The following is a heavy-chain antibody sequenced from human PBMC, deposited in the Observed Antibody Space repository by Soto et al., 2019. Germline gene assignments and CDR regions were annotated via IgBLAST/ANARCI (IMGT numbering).Heavy chain of an antibody. CDR2: ISGSGCST. CDR1: GFTFSSYA. CDR3: ANDGNVKRYSSSWYPGRFDY. Sequence: GGSLRLSCAASGFTFSSYAMSWVRQAPGKGLEWVSAISGSGCSTYYGDSVKGRFTISRDNSKNTRYLQMNGLRAEDTAVYSCANDGNVKRYSSSWYPGRFDYWGQGTLVTVSS. V-gene: IGHV3-23*01. D-gene: IGHD6-13*01. J-gene: IGHJ4*02.